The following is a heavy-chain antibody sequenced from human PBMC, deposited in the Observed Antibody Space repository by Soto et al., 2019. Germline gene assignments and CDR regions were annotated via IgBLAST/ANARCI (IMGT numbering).Heavy chain of an antibody. D-gene: IGHD3-22*01. J-gene: IGHJ4*02. CDR3: ARVVSYDSSGYPFDY. CDR2: ISSSSSYI. V-gene: IGHV3-21*01. CDR1: GFTFSSYS. Sequence: EVQLVESGGGLVKPGGSLRLSCAASGFTFSSYSMNWVRQAPGKGLEWVSSISSSSSYIYYADSVKGRFTISRDNAKNSLYLQMNSLRAEDTAVYYCARVVSYDSSGYPFDYWGQGTLVTVSS.